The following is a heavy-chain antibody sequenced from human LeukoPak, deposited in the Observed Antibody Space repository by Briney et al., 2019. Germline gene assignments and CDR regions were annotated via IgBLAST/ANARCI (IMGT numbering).Heavy chain of an antibody. J-gene: IGHJ3*02. CDR1: GFTFSNAW. D-gene: IGHD3-9*01. CDR3: TTLYYGILTGYPRLLLIDI. V-gene: IGHV3-15*01. Sequence: GGSLRLSCAASGFTFSNAWMSWVRQAPGKGLEWVGRIKSKTDGGTTDYAAPVKGRFTISRDDSKNTLYLQMNSLKTEDTAVYYCTTLYYGILTGYPRLLLIDIWGQGTMVTVSS. CDR2: IKSKTDGGTT.